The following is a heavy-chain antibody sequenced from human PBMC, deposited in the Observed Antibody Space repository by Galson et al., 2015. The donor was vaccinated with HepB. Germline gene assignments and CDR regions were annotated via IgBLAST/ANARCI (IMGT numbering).Heavy chain of an antibody. D-gene: IGHD6-19*01. V-gene: IGHV3-21*01. Sequence: SLRLSCAASGFTFSSYSMNWVRQAPGKGLEWVSSISSSSSYIYYADSVKGRFTTSRDNAKNSLYLQMNSLRAEDTAVYYCARAVAGEAFDIWGQGTMVTVSS. J-gene: IGHJ3*02. CDR3: ARAVAGEAFDI. CDR1: GFTFSSYS. CDR2: ISSSSSYI.